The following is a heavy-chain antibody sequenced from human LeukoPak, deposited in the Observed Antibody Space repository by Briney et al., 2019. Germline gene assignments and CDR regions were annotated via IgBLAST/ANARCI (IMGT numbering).Heavy chain of an antibody. CDR1: GGSISSSSYY. D-gene: IGHD6-19*01. CDR3: AKVSSGWFSPNFDY. CDR2: IYYSGST. Sequence: SETLSLTCTVSGGSISSSSYYWGWIRQPPGKGLEWIGSIYYSGSTYYNPSLKSRVTISVDTSKNQFSLKLRSVTAADTAVYYCAKVSSGWFSPNFDYWGQGTLVTVSS. V-gene: IGHV4-39*07. J-gene: IGHJ4*02.